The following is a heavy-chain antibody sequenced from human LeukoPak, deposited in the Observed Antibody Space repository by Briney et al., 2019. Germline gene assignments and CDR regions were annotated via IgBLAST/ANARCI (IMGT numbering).Heavy chain of an antibody. J-gene: IGHJ4*02. CDR2: ITTGRGET. V-gene: IGHV1-3*03. Sequence: ASVTVSCKASGYTFTDYALHWVRQAPGQSLEGMGWITTGRGETRYSQEFQRRITFTRDTSASTVYMDLSDLRSEDTAVYYCARGGKQWRGGNYFDSWGQGTLVAVSS. CDR1: GYTFTDYA. CDR3: ARGGKQWRGGNYFDS. D-gene: IGHD6-19*01.